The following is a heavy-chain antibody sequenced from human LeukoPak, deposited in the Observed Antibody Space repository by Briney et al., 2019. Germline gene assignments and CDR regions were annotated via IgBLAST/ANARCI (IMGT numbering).Heavy chain of an antibody. CDR2: ISSSGSTI. CDR1: GFTFSSYE. CDR3: ARSGYYGDYGSHDY. Sequence: GGSLRLSCAASGFTFSSYEMNWVRQAPGKGLEWVSYISSSGSTIYYADSVKGRFTISRDNAKNSLYLQMNSLRAEDTALYYCARSGYYGDYGSHDYWGQGTLVTVSS. D-gene: IGHD4-17*01. V-gene: IGHV3-48*03. J-gene: IGHJ4*02.